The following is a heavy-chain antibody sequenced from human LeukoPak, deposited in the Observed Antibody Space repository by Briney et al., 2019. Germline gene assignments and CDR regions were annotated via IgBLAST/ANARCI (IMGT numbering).Heavy chain of an antibody. CDR1: GGSISSYY. CDR2: IYYSGST. D-gene: IGHD4-11*01. Sequence: SETLSLTCTVSGGSISSYYWSWIRQPPGKGLEWIGYIYYSGSTNYNPSLKSRVTISVDTSKNQFSLKLSSVTAADTAVYYCARRRDYSTPGGYYYYGMDVWGQGTTVTASS. V-gene: IGHV4-59*08. J-gene: IGHJ6*02. CDR3: ARRRDYSTPGGYYYYGMDV.